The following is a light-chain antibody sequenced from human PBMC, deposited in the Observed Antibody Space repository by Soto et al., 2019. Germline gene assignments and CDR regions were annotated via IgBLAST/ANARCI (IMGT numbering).Light chain of an antibody. CDR1: KSVSNN. Sequence: EIVMTQSPATLSVSPGERATLSCRASKSVSNNLAWYQQKPGQAPRLLIYGASTRATGIPARFSGSGSGTEFTLTISSLQSEDFAVYHCQQYNNWPLYTFGQGTKLEIK. CDR3: QQYNNWPLYT. V-gene: IGKV3-15*01. CDR2: GAS. J-gene: IGKJ2*01.